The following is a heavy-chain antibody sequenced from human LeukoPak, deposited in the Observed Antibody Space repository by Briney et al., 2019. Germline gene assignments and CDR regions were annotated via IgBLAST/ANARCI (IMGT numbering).Heavy chain of an antibody. V-gene: IGHV1-69*04. CDR1: GGTFSSYA. CDR2: IIPILGIA. CDR3: ARVGLHDFWSGYSFDY. Sequence: SVNVSCTASGGTFSSYAISWVRQAPGQGLEWMGRIIPILGIANYAQTFQGRVTITADKSTSTAYMELSSLRSEDTAVYYCARVGLHDFWSGYSFDYWGQGTLVTVSS. J-gene: IGHJ4*02. D-gene: IGHD3-3*01.